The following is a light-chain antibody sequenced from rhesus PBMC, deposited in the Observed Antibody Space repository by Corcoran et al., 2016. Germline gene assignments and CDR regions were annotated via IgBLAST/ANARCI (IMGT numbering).Light chain of an antibody. J-gene: IGKJ1*01. Sequence: EIVLTQSPATLSLSPGERATLSCRASQSVSSSLAWYQQKPGQDPRLLIYAASSRATGIPDRLSGSGSGTDFALTISSLEPEDVGVYYCQQYSNWPWTFGQGTKVEIK. CDR3: QQYSNWPWT. CDR2: AAS. V-gene: IGKV3-42*02. CDR1: QSVSSS.